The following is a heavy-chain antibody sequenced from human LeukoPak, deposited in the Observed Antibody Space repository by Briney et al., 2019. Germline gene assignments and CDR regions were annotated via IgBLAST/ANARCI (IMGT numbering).Heavy chain of an antibody. CDR2: ISSMSGRYI. CDR1: GFTFSSYS. V-gene: IGHV3-21*01. Sequence: GGSLRLSCEVSGFTFSSYSMTWVRQPPGKGLEWVAFISSMSGRYIYNAESLKGRFTISRDNARNSLYLQMNGLRVDDTAVYYCAKHGLRSGTYVIDYWGQGTLVTVSS. D-gene: IGHD3-16*01. CDR3: AKHGLRSGTYVIDY. J-gene: IGHJ4*02.